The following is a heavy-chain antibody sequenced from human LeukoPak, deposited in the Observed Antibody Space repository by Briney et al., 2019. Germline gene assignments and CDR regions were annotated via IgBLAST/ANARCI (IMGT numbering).Heavy chain of an antibody. CDR3: ARDWPIAVASTGGFDY. CDR1: GFTFSSYW. CDR2: IKQDGSEK. Sequence: GGSLRLSCAASGFTFSSYWMSWVRQAPGKGLEWVANIKQDGSEKYYVDSVKGRFTISRDNAKNSLYLQMNSLRAEDTAVYYCARDWPIAVASTGGFDYWGQGTLVTVSS. D-gene: IGHD6-19*01. J-gene: IGHJ4*02. V-gene: IGHV3-7*01.